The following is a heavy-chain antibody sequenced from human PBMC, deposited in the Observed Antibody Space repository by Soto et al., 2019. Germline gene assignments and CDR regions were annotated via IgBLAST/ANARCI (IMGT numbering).Heavy chain of an antibody. CDR3: AGDREYDYIWGSYRPDWFDP. D-gene: IGHD3-16*02. V-gene: IGHV3-21*01. J-gene: IGHJ5*02. CDR1: GFTFSSYS. CDR2: ISSSSSYI. Sequence: EVQLVESGGGLVKPGGSLRLSCAASGFTFSSYSMNWVRQAPGKGLEWVSSISSSSSYIYYADSVKGRFTISRDNAKNSLYLQMNSLRAEDTAVYYCAGDREYDYIWGSYRPDWFDPWGQGTLVTVSS.